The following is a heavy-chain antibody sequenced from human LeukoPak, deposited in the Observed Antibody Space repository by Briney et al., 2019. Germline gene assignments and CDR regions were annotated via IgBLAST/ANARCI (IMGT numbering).Heavy chain of an antibody. V-gene: IGHV3-23*01. CDR2: VSPSGDTT. Sequence: GGSLRLSCAASGFTFSSWAMSWVRQAPGKGLEWVSAVSPSGDTTYYADSVKGRFTISGDNSKNTLYLQMNSLRAEDTAVYYCAKEGCTRCTPFVDYWGQGILVTVSS. D-gene: IGHD2-2*01. CDR3: AKEGCTRCTPFVDY. CDR1: GFTFSSWA. J-gene: IGHJ4*02.